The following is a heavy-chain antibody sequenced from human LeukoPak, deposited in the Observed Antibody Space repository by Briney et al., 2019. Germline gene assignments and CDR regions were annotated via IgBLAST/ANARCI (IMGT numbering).Heavy chain of an antibody. Sequence: GGSLRLSCAASGFTFSSYSMNWVRQAPGKGLEWVSSISSSSSYIYYADSVKGRFTISRDNAKNSLYLQMNSLRAEDTAVYYCARDSQAYCSGGSCSMFDYWGQGTLVTVSS. CDR2: ISSSSSYI. CDR3: ARDSQAYCSGGSCSMFDY. J-gene: IGHJ4*02. CDR1: GFTFSSYS. V-gene: IGHV3-21*01. D-gene: IGHD2-15*01.